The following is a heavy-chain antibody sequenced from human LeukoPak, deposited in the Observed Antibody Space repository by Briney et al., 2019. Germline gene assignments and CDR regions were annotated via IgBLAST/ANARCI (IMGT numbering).Heavy chain of an antibody. V-gene: IGHV3-30-3*01. CDR2: ISYDGSNK. Sequence: PGGSLRLSCAASGFTFSSYAMHWVRQAPGKGLEWVAVISYDGSNKYYADSVKGRFTISRDNSKNTLYLQMNSLRAEDTAVYYCARDNPYCGGDCLDAFDIWGQGTMVTVSS. D-gene: IGHD2-21*02. CDR3: ARDNPYCGGDCLDAFDI. J-gene: IGHJ3*02. CDR1: GFTFSSYA.